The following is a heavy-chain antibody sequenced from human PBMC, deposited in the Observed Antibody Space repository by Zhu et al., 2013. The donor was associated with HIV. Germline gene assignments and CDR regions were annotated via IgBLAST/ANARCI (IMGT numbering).Heavy chain of an antibody. J-gene: IGHJ6*02. V-gene: IGHV1-18*01. D-gene: IGHD3-3*01. CDR1: GYTLPGYG. CDR3: AGNFWNGYYFYYGMGV. CDR2: IRADNSNT. Sequence: QVQLVQSGAEMKQPGASVTVSCQASGYTLPGYGINWVRQAPGQGLEWMGWIRADNSNTEYAQKFQGRVSMTTDTSRTTAYLELRSLRSDDTAVYYCAGNFWNGYYFYYGMGVWAKGPWSPSP.